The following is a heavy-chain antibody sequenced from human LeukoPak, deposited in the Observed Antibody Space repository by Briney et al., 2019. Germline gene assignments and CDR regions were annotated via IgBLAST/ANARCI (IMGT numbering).Heavy chain of an antibody. D-gene: IGHD5-18*01. J-gene: IGHJ5*02. CDR3: AKDSRPNGYSYGNYNWFDP. CDR2: ISGSGGST. Sequence: GGSLRLSRAASGFTFSSYAMSWVPHAPGKGLECVSAISGSGGSTQYGEYVKGRFPLSSDNSKNTLYLQMNSLRAEDTAVYYCAKDSRPNGYSYGNYNWFDPWGQGTLVTVSS. V-gene: IGHV3-23*01. CDR1: GFTFSSYA.